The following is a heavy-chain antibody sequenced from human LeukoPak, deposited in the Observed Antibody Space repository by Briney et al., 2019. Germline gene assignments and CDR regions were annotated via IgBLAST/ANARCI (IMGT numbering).Heavy chain of an antibody. CDR3: ARVLGSQGDILTGRESNWFDP. CDR2: INHSGST. CDR1: GGSFSSYY. D-gene: IGHD3-9*01. Sequence: SETLSLTCAVYGGSFSSYYWSWIRQPPGKGLEWIGEINHSGSTNYNPSLKSRVTISVDTSKNQFPLKLSSVTAADTAVYYCARVLGSQGDILTGRESNWFDPWGQGTLVTVSS. V-gene: IGHV4-34*01. J-gene: IGHJ5*02.